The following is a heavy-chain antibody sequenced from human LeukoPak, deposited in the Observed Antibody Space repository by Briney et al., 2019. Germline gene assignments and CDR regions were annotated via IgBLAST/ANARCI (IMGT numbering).Heavy chain of an antibody. V-gene: IGHV1-2*02. D-gene: IGHD3-9*01. CDR1: GYTFTGYY. CDR3: AITYYDILTGYSFSFDY. J-gene: IGHJ4*02. Sequence: ASVKVSCKASGYTFTGYYMHWVRQAPGQGLEWMGWINPNSGGTNYAQKFQGRVTMTRDTSISTAYMELSRLRSDDTAVYYCAITYYDILTGYSFSFDYWGQGTLVTVSS. CDR2: INPNSGGT.